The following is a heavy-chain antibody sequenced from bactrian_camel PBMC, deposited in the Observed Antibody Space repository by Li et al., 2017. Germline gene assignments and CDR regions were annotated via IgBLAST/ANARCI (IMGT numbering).Heavy chain of an antibody. CDR1: GYTASSYC. Sequence: DVQLVESGGGSVQAGGSLRLSCAGSGYTASSYCMGWFRQAPGKELEGVARIENNGSTYYADSVKGRFTISRDNAKNTVYLQMNSLKSEDTARYYCATGTVGGTWFQCNCWGQGTQVTVS. D-gene: IGHD6*01. CDR2: IENNGST. J-gene: IGHJ4*01. CDR3: ATGTVGGTWFQCNC. V-gene: IGHV3S10*01.